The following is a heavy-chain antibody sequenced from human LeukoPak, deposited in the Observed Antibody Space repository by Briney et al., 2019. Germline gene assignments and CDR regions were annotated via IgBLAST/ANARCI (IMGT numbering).Heavy chain of an antibody. CDR2: IIPILGIA. Sequence: SVKVSCKASGGTFSSYAISWVRQAPGQGLEWMGRIIPILGIANYAQKFQGRVTITADKSTSTAYMELSSLRSEDTAVYYCARVRDSSGWYGGDYWGQGTLVTVSS. D-gene: IGHD6-19*01. CDR3: ARVRDSSGWYGGDY. J-gene: IGHJ4*02. CDR1: GGTFSSYA. V-gene: IGHV1-69*04.